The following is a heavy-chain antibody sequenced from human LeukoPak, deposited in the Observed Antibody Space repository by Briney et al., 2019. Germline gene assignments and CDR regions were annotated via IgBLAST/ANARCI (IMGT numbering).Heavy chain of an antibody. CDR3: ARRTLSTGAFDF. CDR1: GYTFTSYY. Sequence: RGASVNVSCKASGYTFTSYYMHWVRQAPGQGLEWMGIINPSGGSTSYAQKFQGRVTMTRDMSTSTVYMELSSLRSEDTAVYYCARRTLSTGAFDFWGKGTLVTVSS. D-gene: IGHD3-9*01. V-gene: IGHV1-46*01. J-gene: IGHJ4*02. CDR2: INPSGGST.